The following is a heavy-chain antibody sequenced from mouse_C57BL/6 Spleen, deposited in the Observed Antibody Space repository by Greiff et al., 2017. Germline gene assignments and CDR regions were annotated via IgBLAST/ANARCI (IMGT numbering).Heavy chain of an antibody. CDR3: ASYDDYDRDYAMDY. J-gene: IGHJ4*01. V-gene: IGHV1-26*01. D-gene: IGHD2-4*01. CDR2: INPNNGGT. CDR1: GYTFTDYY. Sequence: VQLQQSGPELVKPGASVKISCKASGYTFTDYYMNWVKQSHGKSLEWIGDINPNNGGTSYNQKFKGKATLTVDKSSSTAYMELRSLTSEDSAVYYCASYDDYDRDYAMDYWGQGTSVTVSS.